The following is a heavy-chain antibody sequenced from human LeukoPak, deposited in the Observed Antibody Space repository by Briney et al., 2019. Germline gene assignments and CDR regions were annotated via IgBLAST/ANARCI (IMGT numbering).Heavy chain of an antibody. J-gene: IGHJ4*02. CDR3: AREGEWEPFDY. Sequence: PGGSLRLSCAASGFTFRSYWMHWVRQAPGKGPVWVSRINTDGGITNYADSVEGRFTISRDNAKNTLYLQMNSLRAADTAVYYCAREGEWEPFDYWGQGTPVTVSS. V-gene: IGHV3-74*01. CDR2: INTDGGIT. CDR1: GFTFRSYW. D-gene: IGHD1-26*01.